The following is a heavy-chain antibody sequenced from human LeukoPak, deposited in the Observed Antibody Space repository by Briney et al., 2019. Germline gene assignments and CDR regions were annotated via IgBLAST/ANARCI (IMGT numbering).Heavy chain of an antibody. D-gene: IGHD3-10*01. V-gene: IGHV5-51*01. CDR2: IYPGDSDT. CDR1: GYTFTGYY. CDR3: ARQRLWFGELLRGVYGMDV. Sequence: KVSCKASGYTFTGYYMHWVRQMPGQGLEWMGIIYPGDSDTRYSPSFQGQVTISADKSISTAYLQWSSLKASDTAMYYCARQRLWFGELLRGVYGMDVWGQGTTVTVSS. J-gene: IGHJ6*02.